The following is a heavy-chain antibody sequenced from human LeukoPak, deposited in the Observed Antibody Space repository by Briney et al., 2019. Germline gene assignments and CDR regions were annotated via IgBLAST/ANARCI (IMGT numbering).Heavy chain of an antibody. Sequence: GGSLRLSCAASGFTFSSYWMSWVRQAPGKGLERVANIKQDGSEKYYVDSVKGRFTISRDNAKNSLYLQMNSLRAEDTAVYYCARGAPGSYYYGMDVWGQGTTVTVSS. J-gene: IGHJ6*02. V-gene: IGHV3-7*01. CDR1: GFTFSSYW. CDR3: ARGAPGSYYYGMDV. CDR2: IKQDGSEK. D-gene: IGHD1-26*01.